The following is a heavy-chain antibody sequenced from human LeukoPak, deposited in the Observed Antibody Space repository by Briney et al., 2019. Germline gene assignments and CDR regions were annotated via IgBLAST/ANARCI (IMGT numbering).Heavy chain of an antibody. CDR2: INPNSGGT. D-gene: IGHD3-22*01. V-gene: IGHV1-2*02. Sequence: ASVKVSCKASGYSFTGYYIHWVRQAPGQGLEWMGWINPNSGGTNYAQKFQGRVTVTRDTSISTAYMELSRLRSDDTAVYYCARDRFYDSSGYYRYGMDVWGQGTTVTVSS. CDR1: GYSFTGYY. CDR3: ARDRFYDSSGYYRYGMDV. J-gene: IGHJ6*02.